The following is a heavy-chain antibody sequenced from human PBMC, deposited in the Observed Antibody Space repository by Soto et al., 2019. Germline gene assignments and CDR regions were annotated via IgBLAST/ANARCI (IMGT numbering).Heavy chain of an antibody. D-gene: IGHD3-22*01. CDR3: ARVRYHDTSGYYDVDY. CDR2: INPKSGGT. V-gene: IGHV1-2*02. Sequence: QVQLVQAGAEVKQPGASMKVSCKASGYIFSDNYIHWVRQAPGQGLEWMAWINPKSGGTNYARNFQGRVTLTRDTTISTAYMDLSRLTSDDTAVYYCARVRYHDTSGYYDVDYWGQGILVTVSS. J-gene: IGHJ4*02. CDR1: GYIFSDNY.